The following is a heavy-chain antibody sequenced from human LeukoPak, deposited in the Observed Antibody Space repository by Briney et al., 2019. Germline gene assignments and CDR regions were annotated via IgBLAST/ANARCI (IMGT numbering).Heavy chain of an antibody. V-gene: IGHV3-23*01. CDR3: AKAVAAPGAFDI. CDR1: GFTFSSYA. D-gene: IGHD6-19*01. J-gene: IGHJ3*02. CDR2: ITNSGGTT. Sequence: GGSLRLSCAASGFTFSSYAMSWVRQAPGKGLEWVSAITNSGGTTYYADSVKGRFTISRDNSKNTLYLQMNSLRAEDTAFYYCAKAVAAPGAFDIWGRGTVVTVSS.